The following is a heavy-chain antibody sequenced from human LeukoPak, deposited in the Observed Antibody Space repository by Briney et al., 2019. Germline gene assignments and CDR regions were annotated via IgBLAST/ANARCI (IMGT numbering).Heavy chain of an antibody. Sequence: GGSLRLSCATSGFTFSSYSMNWVRQAPGKGLEWVSSISSSSSYIYYADSVKGRFTISRDNAKNSLYLQMNSLRAEDTAVYYCARDESLEQLWLPYFDYWGQGTLVTVSS. CDR2: ISSSSSYI. CDR1: GFTFSSYS. V-gene: IGHV3-21*01. D-gene: IGHD5-18*01. CDR3: ARDESLEQLWLPYFDY. J-gene: IGHJ4*02.